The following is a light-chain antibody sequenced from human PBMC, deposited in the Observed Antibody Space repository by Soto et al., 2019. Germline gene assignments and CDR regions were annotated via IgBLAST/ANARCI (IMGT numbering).Light chain of an antibody. CDR2: GAS. CDR1: QSVSTN. J-gene: IGKJ1*01. Sequence: EIVMTQSPATLSVSPGDRVTLSCRASQSVSTNLAWYQQKPGQAPRLLIYGASSRATGIPDRFSGSGSGTDFTLTISRLEPEDSAVYYCQQYGSSRTFGQGTKVDIK. V-gene: IGKV3-20*01. CDR3: QQYGSSRT.